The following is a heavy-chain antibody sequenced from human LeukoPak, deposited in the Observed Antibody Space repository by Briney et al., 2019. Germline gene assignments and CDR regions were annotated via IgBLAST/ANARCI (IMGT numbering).Heavy chain of an antibody. CDR1: GGSFSGYY. CDR2: INHSGST. V-gene: IGHV4-34*01. CDR3: ARRKRVNSGYYYY. J-gene: IGHJ4*02. D-gene: IGHD3-22*01. Sequence: SETLPLTCAVYGGSFSGYYWSWIRQPPGKGLEWIGEINHSGSTNYNPSLKSRVTISVDTSKNQFSLKLSSVTAADTAVYYCARRKRVNSGYYYYWGQGTLVTVSS.